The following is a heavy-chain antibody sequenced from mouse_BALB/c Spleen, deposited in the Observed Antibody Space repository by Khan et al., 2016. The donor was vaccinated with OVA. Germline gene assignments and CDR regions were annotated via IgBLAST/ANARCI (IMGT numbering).Heavy chain of an antibody. CDR1: GYTFTSPT. CDR3: ARRTTEYAMDY. D-gene: IGHD2-14*01. CDR2: IIPRRGYT. V-gene: IGHV1-4*01. Sequence: QVQLKESGAELARPGASVKMSCKASGYTFTSPTMHWVKQRPGRVLEWIGYIIPRRGYTNYIQKFNDKATLTADKSSSTAYMQLSSLTSEDSAVDYCARRTTEYAMDYWGQGTSVTVSS. J-gene: IGHJ4*01.